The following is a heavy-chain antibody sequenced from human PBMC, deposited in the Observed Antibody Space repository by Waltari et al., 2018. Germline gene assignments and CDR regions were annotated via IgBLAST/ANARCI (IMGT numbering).Heavy chain of an antibody. V-gene: IGHV1-2*06. D-gene: IGHD5-12*01. CDR2: INPNSGGT. CDR3: ARDRRVATITSDY. CDR1: GYTFTSYA. J-gene: IGHJ4*02. Sequence: QVQLVQSGAEVKKPGASVKVSCKASGYTFTSYAMHWVRQAPGQRLEWMGRINPNSGGTNYAQKFQGRVTMTRDTSISTAYMELSRLRSDDTAVYYCARDRRVATITSDYWGQGTLVTVSS.